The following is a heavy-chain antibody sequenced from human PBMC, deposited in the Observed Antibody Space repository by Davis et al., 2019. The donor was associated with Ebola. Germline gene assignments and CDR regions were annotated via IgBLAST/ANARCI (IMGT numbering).Heavy chain of an antibody. CDR3: VADAAELEIRDH. J-gene: IGHJ4*02. D-gene: IGHD1-1*01. CDR1: GFTFSNSA. V-gene: IGHV1-58*01. Sequence: SVKVSCKASGFTFSNSAVQWVRQARGQRLEWIGWIVVDSGNSNYAQKLQERVTITRDMSTNTAYLELSSLSSEDTALYYCVADAAELEIRDHWGQGTLVTVSS. CDR2: IVVDSGNS.